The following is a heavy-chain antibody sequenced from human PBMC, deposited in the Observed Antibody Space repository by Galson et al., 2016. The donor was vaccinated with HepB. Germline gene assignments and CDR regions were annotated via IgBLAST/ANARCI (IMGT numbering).Heavy chain of an antibody. J-gene: IGHJ6*02. CDR1: GFSFSTFA. D-gene: IGHD1-7*01. Sequence: GFSFSTFAMSWVRQAPGKGLEWISGITGTGGGTYYADSVKGRFTISRDTSKNTLFLQLSSLRVEDTAVYYCAKDHTGSTVGWSDGMDVWGQGTRVTVSS. CDR2: ITGTGGGT. CDR3: AKDHTGSTVGWSDGMDV. V-gene: IGHV3-23*01.